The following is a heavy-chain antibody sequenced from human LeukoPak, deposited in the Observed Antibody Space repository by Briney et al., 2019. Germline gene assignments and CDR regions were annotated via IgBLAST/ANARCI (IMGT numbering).Heavy chain of an antibody. J-gene: IGHJ4*02. CDR2: ISGSGGST. CDR1: GFTFSSYG. D-gene: IGHD6-19*01. CDR3: ARRSGIAVAGAFDY. V-gene: IGHV3-23*01. Sequence: PGGSLRLSCAASGFTFSSYGMSWVRQAPGKGLEWVSAISGSGGSTYYADSVKGRFTIARDNSKRTLYLKMNSLRAEDTAVYYCARRSGIAVAGAFDYWRQGTLVTVCS.